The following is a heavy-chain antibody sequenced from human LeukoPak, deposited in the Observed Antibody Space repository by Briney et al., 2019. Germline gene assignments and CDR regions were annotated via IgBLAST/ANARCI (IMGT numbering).Heavy chain of an antibody. CDR2: ISVNGGTT. CDR1: GFTYDIHS. D-gene: IGHD1-7*01. J-gene: IGHJ4*02. Sequence: GGSLRLSCAPSGFTYDIHSMSWVRQAPGKGLGWVRGISVNGGTTYYADSVKGRFTISRDNSKNTMYLQMTSLRAEDTAIYYCAKDLGANRNYWAFDYWGQGALVTVSS. V-gene: IGHV3-23*01. CDR3: AKDLGANRNYWAFDY.